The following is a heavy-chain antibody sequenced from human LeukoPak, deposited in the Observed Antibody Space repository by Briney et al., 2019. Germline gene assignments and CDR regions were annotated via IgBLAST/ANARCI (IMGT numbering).Heavy chain of an antibody. D-gene: IGHD3-10*01. V-gene: IGHV3-23*01. J-gene: IGHJ4*02. Sequence: GGSLRLSCAASGFTFSSYAMSWVRRAPGKGLEWVSASSRSGGSTYYADSVKGRFTISRDNSKNTLYLQMNSLRAEDTAVYYCAKDTKYYYGSGSYFDYWGQGTLVTVSS. CDR2: SSRSGGST. CDR3: AKDTKYYYGSGSYFDY. CDR1: GFTFSSYA.